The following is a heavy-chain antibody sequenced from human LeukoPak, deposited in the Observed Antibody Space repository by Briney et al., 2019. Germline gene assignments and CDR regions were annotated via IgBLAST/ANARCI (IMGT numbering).Heavy chain of an antibody. V-gene: IGHV4-34*01. J-gene: IGHJ4*02. CDR2: INHSGST. D-gene: IGHD5-18*01. Sequence: SETLSLTCTVSGGSISSYYWSWIRQPPGKGLEWIGEINHSGSTNYNPSLKSRVTISVDTSKNQFSLKLSSVTAADTAVYYCARGRGYSYVSLAYFDYWGQGTLVTVSS. CDR3: ARGRGYSYVSLAYFDY. CDR1: GGSISSYY.